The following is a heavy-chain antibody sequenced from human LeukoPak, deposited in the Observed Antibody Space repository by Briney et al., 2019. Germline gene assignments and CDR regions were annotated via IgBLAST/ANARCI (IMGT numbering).Heavy chain of an antibody. Sequence: SETLSLTCTVSGDSISSNSYYWGWIRQPPGKGLEWIGSIYYSGSTYYNPSLKSRVTISVDTSKNQFSLKLSSVTAADTAVYYCARRGYDILTGYYTPHFDYWGQGTLVTVSS. V-gene: IGHV4-39*01. CDR2: IYYSGST. CDR1: GDSISSNSYY. J-gene: IGHJ4*02. CDR3: ARRGYDILTGYYTPHFDY. D-gene: IGHD3-9*01.